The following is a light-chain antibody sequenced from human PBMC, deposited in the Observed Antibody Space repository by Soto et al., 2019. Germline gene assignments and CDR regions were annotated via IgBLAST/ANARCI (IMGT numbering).Light chain of an antibody. V-gene: IGKV1-8*01. CDR3: QQYYSYPS. CDR2: AAS. J-gene: IGKJ1*01. CDR1: QGISSY. Sequence: AIRMTQSPSSFSASTGDRVTITCRASQGISSYLAWYQQKPGKAPKLLIYAASTLQSGVPSRFSGSGSGTDFTLTISRLQSEDLATYYRQQYYSYPSFGQGTKVEIK.